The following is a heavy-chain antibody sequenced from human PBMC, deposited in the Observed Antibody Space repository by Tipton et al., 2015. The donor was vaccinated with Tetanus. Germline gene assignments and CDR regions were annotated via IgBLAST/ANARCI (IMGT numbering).Heavy chain of an antibody. V-gene: IGHV3-66*01. D-gene: IGHD4-17*01. CDR1: GFTFSSYA. Sequence: SLRLSCAASGFTFSSYAMSWVRQAPGKGLEWVSVIYSGGSTYSADSVKGRFTISTDNSKNTLYLQMNSLRAEDTAVYYCGRDAPDHGDYASFDYWGQGTLVIVSS. CDR2: IYSGGST. J-gene: IGHJ4*02. CDR3: GRDAPDHGDYASFDY.